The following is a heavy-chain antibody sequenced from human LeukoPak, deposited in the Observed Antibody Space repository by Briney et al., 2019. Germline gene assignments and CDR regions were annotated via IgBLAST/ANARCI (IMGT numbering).Heavy chain of an antibody. CDR1: GFAFSSYE. Sequence: PGGSLRLSCAASGFAFSSYEMNWVRQAPGKGLEWVSYISSSGSTIYYADSVKGRFTISRDNSKNTLYLQMNSLRAEDTAVYYCARGGRGYFQHWGQGTLVTVSS. J-gene: IGHJ1*01. D-gene: IGHD2-15*01. V-gene: IGHV3-48*03. CDR3: ARGGRGYFQH. CDR2: ISSSGSTI.